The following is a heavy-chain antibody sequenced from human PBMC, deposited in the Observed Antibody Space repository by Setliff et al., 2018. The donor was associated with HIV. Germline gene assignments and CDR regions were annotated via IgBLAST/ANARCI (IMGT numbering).Heavy chain of an antibody. Sequence: SVKVSCKASGGTFSSYAISWVRQAPGQGLEWMGGIIPIFGTANYAQKFRGRVTITADESTSTAYMELSSLRSEDTAVYYCARRQRKVGGGVALDYWGQGTLVTVSS. D-gene: IGHD1-26*01. J-gene: IGHJ4*02. V-gene: IGHV1-69*13. CDR1: GGTFSSYA. CDR2: IIPIFGTA. CDR3: ARRQRKVGGGVALDY.